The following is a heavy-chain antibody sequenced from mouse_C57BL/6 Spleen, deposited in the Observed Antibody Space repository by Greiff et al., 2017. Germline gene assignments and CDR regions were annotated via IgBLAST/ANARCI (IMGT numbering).Heavy chain of an antibody. CDR3: AREGNWDERSFAY. D-gene: IGHD4-1*01. J-gene: IGHJ3*01. CDR2: IDPNSGGT. CDR1: GYTFTSYW. Sequence: QVQLQQPGAELVKPGASVKLSCKASGYTFTSYWMHWVKQRPGRGLEWIGRIDPNSGGTKYNEKFKGKATLTVDKPSSTAYMQLSSLTSEDSAVYYCAREGNWDERSFAYWGQGTLVTVSA. V-gene: IGHV1-72*01.